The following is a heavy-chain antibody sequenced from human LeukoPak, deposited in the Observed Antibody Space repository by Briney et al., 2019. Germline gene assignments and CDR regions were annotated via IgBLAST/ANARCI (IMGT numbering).Heavy chain of an antibody. V-gene: IGHV4-34*01. CDR2: INHSGST. Sequence: PSETLSLTCAVYGGSFSGYYWSWIRQPPGKGLEWIGEINHSGSTNYNPSLKSRVTISVDTSKNQFSLKLSSVTAADTAVYYCVYYCGGDCYNFDYWGQGTLVTVSS. CDR1: GGSFSGYY. D-gene: IGHD2-21*02. CDR3: VYYCGGDCYNFDY. J-gene: IGHJ4*02.